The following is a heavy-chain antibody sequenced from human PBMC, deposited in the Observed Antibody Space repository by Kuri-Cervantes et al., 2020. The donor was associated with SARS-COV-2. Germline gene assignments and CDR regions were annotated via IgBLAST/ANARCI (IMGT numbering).Heavy chain of an antibody. J-gene: IGHJ6*02. V-gene: IGHV3-9*01. Sequence: GGSLRLSCAASGFTFDDYAMHWVRQAPGKGLEWVSGISWNSGSIGYADSVKGRFTISRDNAKNSLYLQMNSLRAEDTAVYYCARSGSSWYAKPLFYYYGMDVWGQGTTVTVSS. D-gene: IGHD6-13*01. CDR2: ISWNSGSI. CDR1: GFTFDDYA. CDR3: ARSGSSWYAKPLFYYYGMDV.